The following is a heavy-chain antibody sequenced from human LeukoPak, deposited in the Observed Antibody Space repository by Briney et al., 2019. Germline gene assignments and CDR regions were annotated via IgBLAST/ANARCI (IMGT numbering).Heavy chain of an antibody. J-gene: IGHJ6*02. Sequence: GGSLRLSCAASGFTFSSYAMSWVRQAPGKGLEWVSAIIGSGGSTYYADSVKGRFTISRDNAKNSLYLQMNTLRAEDTALYYCARGKTSRYYYYGMDVWGQGTTVTVSS. CDR2: IIGSGGST. CDR1: GFTFSSYA. CDR3: ARGKTSRYYYYGMDV. V-gene: IGHV3-23*01.